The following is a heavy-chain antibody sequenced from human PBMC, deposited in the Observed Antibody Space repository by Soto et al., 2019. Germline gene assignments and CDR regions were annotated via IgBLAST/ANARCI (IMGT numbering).Heavy chain of an antibody. CDR1: GFTFSSYA. CDR2: ISYDGSNK. J-gene: IGHJ6*02. Sequence: GGSLRLSCAASGFTFSSYAMHWVRQAPGKGLEWVAVISYDGSNKYYADSVKGRFTISRDNSKNTLYLQMNSLRAEDTAVYYCARDRKRGYSYAKGYYYGMDVWGQGTTVTVSS. D-gene: IGHD5-18*01. V-gene: IGHV3-30-3*01. CDR3: ARDRKRGYSYAKGYYYGMDV.